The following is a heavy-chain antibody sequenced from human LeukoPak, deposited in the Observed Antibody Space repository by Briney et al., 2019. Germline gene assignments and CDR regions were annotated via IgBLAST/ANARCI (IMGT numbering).Heavy chain of an antibody. CDR3: TRSRRYSGNYFDY. V-gene: IGHV3-49*04. Sequence: GGTLRRACAASGFTFNTYGMSWVRQAPGKGLEWVGFIRSKAYGGTTEYAASVKGRFTISRDDSKSIAYLQMNSLKTEDTAVYYCTRSRRYSGNYFDYWGQGTLVTVSS. CDR1: GFTFNTYG. CDR2: IRSKAYGGTT. J-gene: IGHJ4*02. D-gene: IGHD3-9*01.